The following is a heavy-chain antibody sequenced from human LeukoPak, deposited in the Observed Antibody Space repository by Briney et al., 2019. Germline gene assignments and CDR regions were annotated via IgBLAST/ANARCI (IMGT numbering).Heavy chain of an antibody. D-gene: IGHD2-2*01. Sequence: ASVKVSCKVSGYTLTELSMHWVRQAPGKGLEWMGGFDPEDGETIYAQKFQGRATMTEDTSTDTAYMELSSLRSEDTAVYYCATGGPIVVVPAAQFDYWGQGTLVTVSS. V-gene: IGHV1-24*01. CDR3: ATGGPIVVVPAAQFDY. CDR1: GYTLTELS. CDR2: FDPEDGET. J-gene: IGHJ4*02.